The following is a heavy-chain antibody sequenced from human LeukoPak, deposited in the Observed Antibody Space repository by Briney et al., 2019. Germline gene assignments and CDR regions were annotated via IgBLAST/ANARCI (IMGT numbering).Heavy chain of an antibody. CDR2: IYHSGST. CDR1: GGSISSGGYS. V-gene: IGHV4-30-2*01. CDR3: ARGRDGYKPDFDY. Sequence: PSQTLSLTCAVSGGSISSGGYSWSWIRQPPGKGLEWIGYIYHSGSTYYNPSLKSRVTTSVDRSKNQFSLKLSSVTAADTAVYYCARGRDGYKPDFDYWGQGTLVTVSS. J-gene: IGHJ4*02. D-gene: IGHD5-24*01.